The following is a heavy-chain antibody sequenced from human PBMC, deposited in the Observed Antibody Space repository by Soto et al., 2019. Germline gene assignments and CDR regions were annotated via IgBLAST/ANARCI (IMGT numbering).Heavy chain of an antibody. D-gene: IGHD5-12*01. J-gene: IGHJ4*02. CDR3: VRDPYSGDDLDFDS. V-gene: IGHV3-48*01. CDR1: GFTFNRFN. Sequence: GXSLTLSCAASGFTFNRFNINWVVQAPGKGLEWVSYISGSSTSMYYADSVKGRFTISRDNAKNSVYLQMNSLRVEDTAVYYCVRDPYSGDDLDFDSWGQGTLVTVSS. CDR2: ISGSSTSM.